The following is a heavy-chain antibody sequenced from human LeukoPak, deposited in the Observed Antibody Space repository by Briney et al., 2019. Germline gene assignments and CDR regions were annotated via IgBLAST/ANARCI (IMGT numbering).Heavy chain of an antibody. V-gene: IGHV1-2*02. Sequence: ASVKVSCKASGYTFTGYYMHWVRQATGQGLEWMGWINPNSGGTNYAQKFQGRVTMTRDTSISTAYMELSRLRSDDTAVYYCARGSSKDDTSGYYYVDGSDGPDYWGPGTLVTVSS. CDR2: INPNSGGT. CDR3: ARGSSKDDTSGYYYVDGSDGPDY. CDR1: GYTFTGYY. J-gene: IGHJ4*02. D-gene: IGHD3-22*01.